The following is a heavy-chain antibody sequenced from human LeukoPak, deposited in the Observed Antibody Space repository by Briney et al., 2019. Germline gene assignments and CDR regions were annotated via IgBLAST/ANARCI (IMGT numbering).Heavy chain of an antibody. Sequence: SETLSLTCTVSGGSISSYYWSWIRQPPGKGLEWIGYIYYSGSTNYNPSLKSRVTISVDTSKNQFSLKLSSVTAADTAVYYCARDTDRAFDYWGQGILVTVSS. CDR1: GGSISSYY. CDR2: IYYSGST. V-gene: IGHV4-59*01. J-gene: IGHJ4*02. D-gene: IGHD4-17*01. CDR3: ARDTDRAFDY.